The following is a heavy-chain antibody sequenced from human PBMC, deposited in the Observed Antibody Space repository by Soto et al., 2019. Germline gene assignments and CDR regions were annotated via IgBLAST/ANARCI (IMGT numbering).Heavy chain of an antibody. CDR1: GFTISSSW. V-gene: IGHV3-7*01. D-gene: IGHD1-26*01. CDR2: IKQDGSEI. J-gene: IGHJ4*02. Sequence: EVQLMESGGGWVQPGGSLRLSCAASGFTISSSWMAWVRQALGKGLEWVADIKQDGSEINYVDSVKGRVTITRDNAKNSMYLQMNGLRAEDTAVYYCATDRNSGAIDYWGLGTLVTVSS. CDR3: ATDRNSGAIDY.